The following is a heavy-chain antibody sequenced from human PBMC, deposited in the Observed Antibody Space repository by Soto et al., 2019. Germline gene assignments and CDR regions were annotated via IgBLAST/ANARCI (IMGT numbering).Heavy chain of an antibody. Sequence: PGGSLRLSCAASGFTFSSYAMSWVRQAPGKGLEWVSAISGSGGSTYYADSVKGRFTISRDNSKNTLYLQMNSLRAEDTAVYYCAKVGCSGGSCYSKSPVFDYWGQGTLVTVSS. CDR3: AKVGCSGGSCYSKSPVFDY. CDR2: ISGSGGST. CDR1: GFTFSSYA. D-gene: IGHD2-15*01. J-gene: IGHJ4*02. V-gene: IGHV3-23*01.